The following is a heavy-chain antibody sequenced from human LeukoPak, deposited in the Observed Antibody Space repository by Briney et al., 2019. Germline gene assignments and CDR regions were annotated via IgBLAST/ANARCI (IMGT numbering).Heavy chain of an antibody. Sequence: GGSLRLSCAASRFTFSSYSMNWVRQAPGKGLEWVSSISSSSSYIYYADSVKGRFTISRDNAKNSLYLQMNSLRAEDTAVYYCARDREVGATTFDYWGQGTLVTVSS. CDR3: ARDREVGATTFDY. CDR1: RFTFSSYS. D-gene: IGHD1-26*01. V-gene: IGHV3-21*01. CDR2: ISSSSSYI. J-gene: IGHJ4*02.